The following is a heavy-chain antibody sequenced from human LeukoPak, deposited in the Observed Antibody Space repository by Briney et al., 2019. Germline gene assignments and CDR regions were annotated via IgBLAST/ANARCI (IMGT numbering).Heavy chain of an antibody. V-gene: IGHV3-74*01. Sequence: GGSLRLSCAASGFTFSSYWMHWVRQAPGKGLVWVSRINTDGSSTSYADSVKGRFTISRDNAKNTLYLQMNSLRAEDTAVYYCARGRMYKNYYYDTGDYFDYWGQGTLVTVSS. CDR3: ARGRMYKNYYYDTGDYFDY. D-gene: IGHD3-22*01. CDR1: GFTFSSYW. CDR2: INTDGSST. J-gene: IGHJ4*02.